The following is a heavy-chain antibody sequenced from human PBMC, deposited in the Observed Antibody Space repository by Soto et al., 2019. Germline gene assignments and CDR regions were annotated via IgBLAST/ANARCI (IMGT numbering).Heavy chain of an antibody. CDR3: ARIHDFWSGSTPFDY. CDR2: INHSGST. Sequence: TSETLSLTCASYVGSFSVYYWGWIRQPPGKGLEWIGEINHSGSTNYNPSLKSRVTISVDTSKNQFSLKLSSVTAADTALYYCARIHDFWSGSTPFDYWGQGTLVTVSS. J-gene: IGHJ4*02. CDR1: VGSFSVYY. D-gene: IGHD3-3*01. V-gene: IGHV4-34*01.